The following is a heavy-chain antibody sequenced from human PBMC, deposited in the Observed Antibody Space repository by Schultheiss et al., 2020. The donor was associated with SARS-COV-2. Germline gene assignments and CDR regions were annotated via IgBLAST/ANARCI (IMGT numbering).Heavy chain of an antibody. CDR1: GGSISSSNW. Sequence: SETLSLTCAVSGGSISSSNWWSWVRQPPGKGLEWIGEIYHSGSTNYNPSLKSRVAISVDTSKNQFSLKLSSVTAADTAVYYCARDAEKGPGLYLDVWGQGTTVTVSS. J-gene: IGHJ6*02. V-gene: IGHV4-4*02. CDR3: ARDAEKGPGLYLDV. D-gene: IGHD2-8*01. CDR2: IYHSGST.